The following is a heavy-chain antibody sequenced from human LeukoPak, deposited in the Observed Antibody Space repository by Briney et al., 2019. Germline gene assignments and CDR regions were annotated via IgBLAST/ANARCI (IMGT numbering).Heavy chain of an antibody. CDR3: ARGISVPSSGWYLNWFDP. CDR1: GGSISSGGYS. V-gene: IGHV4-30-2*01. D-gene: IGHD6-19*01. J-gene: IGHJ5*02. CDR2: IYHSGST. Sequence: PSQTLSLTCAVSGGSISSGGYSWSWIRQPPGKGLEWIGYIYHSGSTNYNPSLKSRVTISVDTSKNQFSLKLSSVTAADTAVYYCARGISVPSSGWYLNWFDPWGQGTLVTVSS.